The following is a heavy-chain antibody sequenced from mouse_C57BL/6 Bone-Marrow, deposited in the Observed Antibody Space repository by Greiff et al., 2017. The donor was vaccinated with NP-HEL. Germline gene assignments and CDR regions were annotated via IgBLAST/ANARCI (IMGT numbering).Heavy chain of an antibody. CDR2: IGPGSGST. CDR3: AREGIYYYGSSYDYAMDY. CDR1: GYTFTDYY. V-gene: IGHV1-77*01. J-gene: IGHJ4*01. Sequence: QVQLQQSGAELVKPGASVKISCKASGYTFTDYYINWVKQRPGQGLEWIGKIGPGSGSTYYNEKFKGKATLTADKSSSTAYMQLSSLTSEDSAVYFCAREGIYYYGSSYDYAMDYWGQGTSVTVSS. D-gene: IGHD1-1*01.